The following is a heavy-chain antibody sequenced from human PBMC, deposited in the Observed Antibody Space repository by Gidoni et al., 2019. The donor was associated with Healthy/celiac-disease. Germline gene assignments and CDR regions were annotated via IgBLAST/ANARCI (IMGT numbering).Heavy chain of an antibody. CDR2: ISWNSGSI. Sequence: EVQLVESGGGLVQPGRSLRLACAASGFTFDDYAMHWVRQAPGKGLEWVSGISWNSGSIGYADSVKGRFTISRDNAKNSLYLQMNSLRAEDTALYYCAKGDSSGYCTNWFDPWGQGTLVTVSS. CDR1: GFTFDDYA. CDR3: AKGDSSGYCTNWFDP. V-gene: IGHV3-9*01. D-gene: IGHD3-22*01. J-gene: IGHJ5*02.